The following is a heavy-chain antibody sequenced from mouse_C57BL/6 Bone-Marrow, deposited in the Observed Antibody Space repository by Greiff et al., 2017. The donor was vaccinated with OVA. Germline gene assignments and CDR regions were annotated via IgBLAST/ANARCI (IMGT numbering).Heavy chain of an antibody. V-gene: IGHV1-36*01. CDR2: VYPYNGGT. D-gene: IGHD1-1*01. J-gene: IGHJ1*03. Sequence: VQLKQSGPVLVKPGPSVKISCKASGFTFTDYYMHWVKQSHGKSLEWIGLVYPYNGGTSYNQKFKGKATLTVDTSSSTAYMELNSLTSEDSAVYYCALSTTVVDWGFDVWGTGTTVTVSS. CDR1: GFTFTDYY. CDR3: ALSTTVVDWGFDV.